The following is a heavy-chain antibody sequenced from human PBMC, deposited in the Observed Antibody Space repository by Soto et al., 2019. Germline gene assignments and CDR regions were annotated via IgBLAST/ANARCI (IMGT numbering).Heavy chain of an antibody. CDR2: ISGSGGST. D-gene: IGHD2-2*01. Sequence: PGGSLRLSCAASGFTFSSYAMSWVRQAPGKGLEWVSAISGSGGSTYYADSVKGRFTISRDNSKNTLYLQMNSLRAEDTAVYYCANEWFNPIVVVPAAMDYYYMDVWGKGTTVTVSS. J-gene: IGHJ6*03. V-gene: IGHV3-23*01. CDR1: GFTFSSYA. CDR3: ANEWFNPIVVVPAAMDYYYMDV.